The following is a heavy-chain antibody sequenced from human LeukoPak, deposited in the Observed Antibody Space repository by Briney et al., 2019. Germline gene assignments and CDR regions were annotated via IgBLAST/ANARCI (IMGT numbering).Heavy chain of an antibody. J-gene: IGHJ4*02. CDR1: GFTFNSYA. V-gene: IGHV3-21*01. Sequence: PGGSLRLSCAASGFTFNSYAMIWVRQAPGKGLEWVSSISSSSSYIYYADSVKGRFTISRDNAKNSLYLQMNSLRAEDTAVYYCAREILLGYYDSSGPFDYWGQGTLVTVSS. CDR2: ISSSSSYI. D-gene: IGHD3-22*01. CDR3: AREILLGYYDSSGPFDY.